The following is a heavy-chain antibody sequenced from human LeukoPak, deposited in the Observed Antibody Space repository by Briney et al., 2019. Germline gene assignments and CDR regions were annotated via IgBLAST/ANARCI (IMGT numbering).Heavy chain of an antibody. V-gene: IGHV4-31*03. Sequence: PSQTLSLTCTVSGGSISSGGYYWSWIRQHPGKGLEWIGYIYYSGSTYYNPSLKSRVTISVDTSKNQFSLKLSSVTAADTAVYYCARDDDSSGYPDYWGQGTLVTVSS. CDR1: GGSISSGGYY. CDR2: IYYSGST. J-gene: IGHJ4*02. D-gene: IGHD3-22*01. CDR3: ARDDDSSGYPDY.